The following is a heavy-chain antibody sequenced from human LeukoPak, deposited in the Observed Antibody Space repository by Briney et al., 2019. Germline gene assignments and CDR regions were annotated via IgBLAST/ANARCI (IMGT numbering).Heavy chain of an antibody. CDR1: GGSFSGYY. V-gene: IGHV4-34*01. D-gene: IGHD3-10*01. Sequence: SETLSLTCAVYGGSFSGYYWSWIRQPPGKGLEWIGEINHSGSTNYNPSLKSRVTISVDTPKNQFSLKLSSVTAADTAVYYCARSNMVRGVRALDYWGQGTLVTVSS. CDR3: ARSNMVRGVRALDY. CDR2: INHSGST. J-gene: IGHJ4*02.